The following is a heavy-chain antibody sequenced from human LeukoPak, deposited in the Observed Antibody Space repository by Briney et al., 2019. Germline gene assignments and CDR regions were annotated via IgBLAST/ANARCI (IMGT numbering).Heavy chain of an antibody. V-gene: IGHV3-33*06. D-gene: IGHD3-10*01. J-gene: IGHJ4*02. CDR1: GFTFSSYG. Sequence: GGSLRLSCAASGFTFSSYGMHWVRQAPGKGLEWVAVIWYDGSNKYYADSVKGRFTISRDNSKNTLDLQMNSLRAEDTAVYYCAKDRGQPFCWGQGTLVTVSS. CDR3: AKDRGQPFC. CDR2: IWYDGSNK.